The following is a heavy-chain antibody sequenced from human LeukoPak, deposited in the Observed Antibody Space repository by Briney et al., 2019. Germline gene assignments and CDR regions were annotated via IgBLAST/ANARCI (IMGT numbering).Heavy chain of an antibody. V-gene: IGHV3-33*08. D-gene: IGHD4-23*01. CDR2: IWYDGSNK. J-gene: IGHJ3*02. CDR1: AFIFSGHW. Sequence: GGSLRLSCEGSAFIFSGHWMNWVRQAPGKGLEWVAVIWYDGSNKYYADSVKGRFTISRDNSKNTLYLQMNSLRAEDTAVYYCAREAVVTPGAFDIWGQGTMVTVSS. CDR3: AREAVVTPGAFDI.